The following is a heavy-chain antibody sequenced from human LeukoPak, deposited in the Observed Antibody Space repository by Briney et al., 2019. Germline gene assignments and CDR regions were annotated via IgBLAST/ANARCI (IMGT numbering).Heavy chain of an antibody. CDR2: VYYTGTT. J-gene: IGHJ4*02. CDR3: ARGDSSSPHFDY. Sequence: SETLSLTCTVSGGSITSSRYYWGWIRQPPGKGLEWIGSVYYTGTTYYKSSLKSRVTISVDTAKNQFSLKLSSVTAADTAVYYCARGDSSSPHFDYWGQGTLVTVSS. V-gene: IGHV4-39*07. CDR1: GGSITSSRYY. D-gene: IGHD6-6*01.